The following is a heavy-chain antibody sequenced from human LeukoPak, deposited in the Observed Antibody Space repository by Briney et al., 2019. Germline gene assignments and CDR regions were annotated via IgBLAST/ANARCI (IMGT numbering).Heavy chain of an antibody. D-gene: IGHD5-24*01. CDR2: INHSGNT. J-gene: IGHJ4*02. CDR1: GGSFSGYY. Sequence: SETLSLTCAVYGGSFSGYYWSWIRQPPGKGLEWIGEINHSGNTYYNPSLRSRVTISVDTSKNQFSLKVSSVTAADTAVYYCARDGYNGQTDYWGQGTLVTVSS. CDR3: ARDGYNGQTDY. V-gene: IGHV4-34*01.